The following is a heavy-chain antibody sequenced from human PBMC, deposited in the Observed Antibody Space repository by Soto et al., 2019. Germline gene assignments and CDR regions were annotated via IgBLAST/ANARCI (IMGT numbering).Heavy chain of an antibody. J-gene: IGHJ5*02. CDR3: ARKDKSGYFNWFDP. V-gene: IGHV5-51*01. Sequence: RGESLKISCRTSGYRFTSYWIAWVRQMPGKGLGWMGIIFPSDSDTRYSPSFQGQVTISADRSTSTVFLQWASLKASDTAVYFCARKDKSGYFNWFDPWGQGTLVTVSS. CDR2: IFPSDSDT. CDR1: GYRFTSYW. D-gene: IGHD3-22*01.